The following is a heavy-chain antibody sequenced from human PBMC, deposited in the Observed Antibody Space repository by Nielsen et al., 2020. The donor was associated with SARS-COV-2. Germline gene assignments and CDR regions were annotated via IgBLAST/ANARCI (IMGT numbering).Heavy chain of an antibody. CDR3: ARLGQWLVLDY. D-gene: IGHD6-19*01. CDR1: GGSFSGYY. V-gene: IGHV3-21*01. Sequence: ETLSLTCAVYGGSFSGYYWSWIRQPPGKGLEWVSSISSSSSYIYYADSVKGRFTISRDNAKNSLYLQMNSLRAEDTAVYYCARLGQWLVLDYWGQGTLVTVSS. J-gene: IGHJ4*02. CDR2: ISSSSSYI.